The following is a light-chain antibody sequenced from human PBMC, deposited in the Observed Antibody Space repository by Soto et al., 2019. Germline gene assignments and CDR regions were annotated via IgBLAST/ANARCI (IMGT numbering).Light chain of an antibody. Sequence: DIQMTQSPSTLSASVGDRVTITCRASQSISSWLAWYQQKPGKAPKLLIYHASSFESGVPSRFSGSGSGTEFTLTINSLQPDDFATYYCQQHDSWWTFGQGTKVEIK. CDR1: QSISSW. CDR3: QQHDSWWT. CDR2: HAS. V-gene: IGKV1-5*01. J-gene: IGKJ1*01.